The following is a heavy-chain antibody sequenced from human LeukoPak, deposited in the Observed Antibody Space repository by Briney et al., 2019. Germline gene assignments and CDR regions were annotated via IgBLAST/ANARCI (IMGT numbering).Heavy chain of an antibody. CDR2: IWYDGSNK. CDR3: ARDERGYSSGWTGHYFDY. CDR1: GFSFSSYG. Sequence: PGRSLRLSCAASGFSFSSYGMHWVRQAPGKGLEWVAVIWYDGSNKYYADSVKGRFTISRDNSKNTLYLQMNSLRAEDTAVYYCARDERGYSSGWTGHYFDYWGQGTLVTVSS. D-gene: IGHD6-19*01. V-gene: IGHV3-33*08. J-gene: IGHJ4*02.